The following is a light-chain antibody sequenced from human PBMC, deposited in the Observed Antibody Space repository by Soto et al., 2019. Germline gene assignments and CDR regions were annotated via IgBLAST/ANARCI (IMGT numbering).Light chain of an antibody. Sequence: QAVVTQQPSLTVSPGQTVTLTCASSTGAVTSGYYPNWFQQQPGQAPRPLIYSTSNKHSWTPARFSGSLLGGKAALTLSGVEAEDEDDYYCLLYYGGAQLVFGGGTKLTVL. CDR1: TGAVTSGYY. J-gene: IGLJ2*01. CDR2: STS. CDR3: LLYYGGAQLV. V-gene: IGLV7-43*01.